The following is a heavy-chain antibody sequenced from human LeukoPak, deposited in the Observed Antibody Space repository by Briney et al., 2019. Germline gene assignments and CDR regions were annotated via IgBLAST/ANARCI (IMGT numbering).Heavy chain of an antibody. D-gene: IGHD3-3*01. Sequence: PSETLSLTCTVSGGSISSSSYYWGRIRQPPGKGLEWIGSIYYSGSTYCNPSLKSRVTISVATSKNQFSRQMSSVTAADTAVYYCARLYRFLEWVEKGYYFDYWGQGTLVTVSS. CDR3: ARLYRFLEWVEKGYYFDY. CDR2: IYYSGST. J-gene: IGHJ4*02. CDR1: GGSISSSSYY. V-gene: IGHV4-39*01.